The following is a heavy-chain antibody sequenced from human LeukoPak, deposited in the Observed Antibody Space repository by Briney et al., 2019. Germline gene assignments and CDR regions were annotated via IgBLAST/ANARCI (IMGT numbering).Heavy chain of an antibody. CDR3: ARGRMSSSTWHSTYYYYFYMDV. CDR2: IDHTGST. J-gene: IGHJ6*03. Sequence: PSETLSLTCSVSSDSISIYYWTWIRQPPGEGLEWIGYIDHTGSTNYNPSLNSRVTISRDTSKNHFSLKLSSVTAADTAVYFCARGRMSSSTWHSTYYYYFYMDVWGKGTTVTVSS. D-gene: IGHD4-11*01. V-gene: IGHV4-59*01. CDR1: SDSISIYY.